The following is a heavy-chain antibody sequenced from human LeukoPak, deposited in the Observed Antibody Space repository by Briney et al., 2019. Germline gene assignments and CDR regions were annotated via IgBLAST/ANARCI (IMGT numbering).Heavy chain of an antibody. CDR3: AKSGWLVATTSYYYYMDV. V-gene: IGHV1-8*01. J-gene: IGHJ6*03. Sequence: VASVKVSCKASGYTFTSYDINWVRQATGQGLEWMGWMNPNSGNTGYAQKFQGRVTMTRNTSISTAYMELSSLRSEDTAVYYCAKSGWLVATTSYYYYMDVWGKGTTVTISS. D-gene: IGHD5-12*01. CDR2: MNPNSGNT. CDR1: GYTFTSYD.